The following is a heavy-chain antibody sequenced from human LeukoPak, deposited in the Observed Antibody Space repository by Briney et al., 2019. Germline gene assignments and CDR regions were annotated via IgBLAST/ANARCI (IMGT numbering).Heavy chain of an antibody. D-gene: IGHD6-19*01. CDR3: ASLPWLVRWIYY. J-gene: IGHJ4*02. CDR1: GFTFSSLA. Sequence: GGSLRLSCVASGFTFSSLAMNWVRQAPGRGLEWVSSISSNRSYIQCADSVKGRFTISRDNARNSLYLQMNNLRAEDTAVYYCASLPWLVRWIYYWGQGTLVTVSS. CDR2: ISSNRSYI. V-gene: IGHV3-21*01.